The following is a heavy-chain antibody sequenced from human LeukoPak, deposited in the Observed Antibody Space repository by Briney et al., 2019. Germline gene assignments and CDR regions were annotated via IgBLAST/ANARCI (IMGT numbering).Heavy chain of an antibody. D-gene: IGHD2/OR15-2a*01. CDR1: GFSISSGNY. V-gene: IGHV4-38-2*02. CDR3: ARDLEYYTSSGYQGWFDP. CDR2: IYHTGTT. Sequence: SETLSLTCTVSGFSISSGNYWGCIRQPPGKGLEWFGSIYHTGTTYYSPSLRSRVIISADSSKNQTSLRLTSMTAADTAVYYCARDLEYYTSSGYQGWFDPWGQGTLVIVSS. J-gene: IGHJ5*02.